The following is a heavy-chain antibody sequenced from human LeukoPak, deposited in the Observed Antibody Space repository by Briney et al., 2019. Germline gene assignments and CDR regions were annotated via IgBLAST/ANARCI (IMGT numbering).Heavy chain of an antibody. CDR2: IKQDGSEK. CDR1: GFTFSSYW. Sequence: GGSLRLSCAASGFTFSSYWMSWVRQAPGKGLEWVANIKQDGSEKYYVDSVKGRFTISRDNSKNTLYLQMNSLRAEDTALYYCAKGYSSRFDYWGQGTLVTVSS. J-gene: IGHJ4*02. CDR3: AKGYSSRFDY. V-gene: IGHV3-7*03. D-gene: IGHD6-13*01.